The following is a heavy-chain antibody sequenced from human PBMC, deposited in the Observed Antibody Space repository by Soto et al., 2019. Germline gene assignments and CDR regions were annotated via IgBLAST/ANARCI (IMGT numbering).Heavy chain of an antibody. CDR2: IYSGGST. V-gene: IGHV3-53*04. CDR3: AGKSSGYYSGPDAFDI. CDR1: GFTVSSNY. D-gene: IGHD3-22*01. Sequence: GGSLRLSCAASGFTVSSNYMSWVRQAPGKGLEWVSVIYSGGSTYYADSVKGRFTISRHNSKNTLYLQMNSLRAEDTAVYYCAGKSSGYYSGPDAFDIWGQGTMVTVSS. J-gene: IGHJ3*02.